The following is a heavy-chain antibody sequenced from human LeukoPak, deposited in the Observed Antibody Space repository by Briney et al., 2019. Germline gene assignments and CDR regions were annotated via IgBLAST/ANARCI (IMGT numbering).Heavy chain of an antibody. Sequence: SGPTLVNPTQTLTLTCTFSGFSLSTSGVGVGWIRQPPGKALEWLALIYWGDDKRYSPSLKSRLTITKDTSKNQVVLTMTNMDPVDTATYYCAHQRGEYYYDSSGYYRSYYYYYMDVWGKGTTVTVSS. CDR2: IYWGDDK. V-gene: IGHV2-5*02. D-gene: IGHD3-22*01. J-gene: IGHJ6*03. CDR3: AHQRGEYYYDSSGYYRSYYYYYMDV. CDR1: GFSLSTSGVG.